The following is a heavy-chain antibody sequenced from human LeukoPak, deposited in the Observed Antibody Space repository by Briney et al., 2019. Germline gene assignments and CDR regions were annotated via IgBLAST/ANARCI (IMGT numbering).Heavy chain of an antibody. J-gene: IGHJ6*03. CDR1: GFTFSSYT. Sequence: GGSLRLSCAASGFTFSSYTMNWVRQAPGKGLEWVSSISSNSSYIFYADSVKGRFTISRDNAKNSLYLQMNSLRAEDTAVYYCARVGSSAFYYYYYMDVWGKGTTVTISS. D-gene: IGHD3-22*01. V-gene: IGHV3-21*01. CDR3: ARVGSSAFYYYYYMDV. CDR2: ISSNSSYI.